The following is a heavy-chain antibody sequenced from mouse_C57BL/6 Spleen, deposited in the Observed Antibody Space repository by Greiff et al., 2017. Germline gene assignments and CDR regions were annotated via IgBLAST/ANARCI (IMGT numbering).Heavy chain of an antibody. J-gene: IGHJ2*01. CDR3: ARGVIYYGNFYFDY. V-gene: IGHV2-9-1*01. CDR1: GFSLTSYA. D-gene: IGHD2-1*01. Sequence: VHLVESGPGLVAPSQSLSITCTVSGFSLTSYAISWVRQPPGKGLEWLGVIWTGGGTNYNSALKSRLSISKDNSKSQVFLKMNSLQTDDTARYYCARGVIYYGNFYFDYWGQGTTLTVSS. CDR2: IWTGGGT.